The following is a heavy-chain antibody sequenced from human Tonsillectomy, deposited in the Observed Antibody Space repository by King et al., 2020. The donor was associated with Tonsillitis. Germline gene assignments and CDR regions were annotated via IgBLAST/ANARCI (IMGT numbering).Heavy chain of an antibody. D-gene: IGHD3-9*01. CDR3: ARDRQYYDILTGYYLDAFDI. Sequence: VQLVQSGAEVKKPGSSVKVSCKASGGTFSSYAISWVRQAPGQGLEWMGGIIPIFGTANYAQKFQGRVTITADESTSTAYMELSSLRSEDTAVYYCARDRQYYDILTGYYLDAFDIWGQGTMVTVSS. CDR1: GGTFSSYA. V-gene: IGHV1-69*01. J-gene: IGHJ3*02. CDR2: IIPIFGTA.